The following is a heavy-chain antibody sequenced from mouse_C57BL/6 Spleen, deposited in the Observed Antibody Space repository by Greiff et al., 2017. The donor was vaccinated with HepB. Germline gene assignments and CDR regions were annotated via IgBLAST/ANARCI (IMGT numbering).Heavy chain of an antibody. CDR3: ARGATVGATRGYFDV. CDR1: GYTFTSYW. CDR2: IHPNSGST. Sequence: QVQLQQPGAELVKPGASVKLSCKASGYTFTSYWMHWVKQRPGQGLEWIGMIHPNSGSTNYNEKFKSKATLTVDKSSSTAYMQLSSLTSEDSAVYYCARGATVGATRGYFDVWGTGTTVTVSS. D-gene: IGHD1-1*01. J-gene: IGHJ1*03. V-gene: IGHV1-64*01.